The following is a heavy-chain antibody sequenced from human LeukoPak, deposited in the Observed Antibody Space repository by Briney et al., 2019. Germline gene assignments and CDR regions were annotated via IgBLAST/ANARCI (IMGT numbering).Heavy chain of an antibody. J-gene: IGHJ3*02. V-gene: IGHV3-23*01. D-gene: IGHD6-6*01. CDR1: GFTFSYYA. Sequence: GGSLRLSCAASGFTFSYYAMSWVRQAPGKGLEWVSAISGSGGSTDYADSVKGRFTISRDSSKNTLYLQMNSLRAEDTAVYYCAREHSSSSNGAFDIWGQGTMVTVSS. CDR3: AREHSSSSNGAFDI. CDR2: ISGSGGST.